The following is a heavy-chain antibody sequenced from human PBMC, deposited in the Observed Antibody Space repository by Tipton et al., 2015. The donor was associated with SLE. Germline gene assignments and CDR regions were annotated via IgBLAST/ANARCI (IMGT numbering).Heavy chain of an antibody. Sequence: RSLRLSCAASGFSFDDYAMHWVRQAPGKGLEWVSGISWDSGSMGYVDSVKGRFTISRDNAKNFLYLQMSSLRPEDTAFYYCAKAPYEKGNYYYYYFMDVWGKGTTVTVSS. CDR2: ISWDSGSM. J-gene: IGHJ6*04. V-gene: IGHV3-9*01. CDR1: GFSFDDYA. CDR3: AKAPYEKGNYYYYYFMDV. D-gene: IGHD3-22*01.